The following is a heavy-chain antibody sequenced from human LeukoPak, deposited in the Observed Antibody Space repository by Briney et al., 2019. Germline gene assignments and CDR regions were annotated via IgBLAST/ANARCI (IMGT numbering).Heavy chain of an antibody. CDR2: IYYDGST. D-gene: IGHD2/OR15-2a*01. V-gene: IGHV4-39*01. CDR1: GDSISRSSYY. J-gene: IGHJ4*02. Sequence: SETLSLTCSVSGDSISRSSYYWGWIRQPPGEGLEWIGTIYYDGSTYHNPPLKSRVTTSVDASKNQFSLKLSSVTAADTAVYYCARHSSRSHPNFDYWGQGTLVTVSS. CDR3: ARHSSRSHPNFDY.